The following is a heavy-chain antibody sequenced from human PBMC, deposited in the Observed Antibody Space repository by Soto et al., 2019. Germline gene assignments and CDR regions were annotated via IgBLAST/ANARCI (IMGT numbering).Heavy chain of an antibody. J-gene: IGHJ4*02. Sequence: PGGSLRLSCAASGFTFSSYAMSWVRQAPGKGLEWVSAISGSGGNTYYADSVKGRFTISRDNSKNTLYLQMNSLRAEDTAVYYCARIGDSSGWQDFDYWGQGTLVTVSS. CDR3: ARIGDSSGWQDFDY. CDR1: GFTFSSYA. D-gene: IGHD6-19*01. CDR2: ISGSGGNT. V-gene: IGHV3-23*01.